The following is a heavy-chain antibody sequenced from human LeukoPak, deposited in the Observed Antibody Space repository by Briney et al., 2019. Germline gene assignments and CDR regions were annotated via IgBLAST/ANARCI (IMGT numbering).Heavy chain of an antibody. V-gene: IGHV4-59*01. CDR2: IYYSGST. CDR1: GGSISSYY. J-gene: IGHJ3*02. Sequence: SETLSLTCTVSGGSISSYYWSWIRQPPGKGLEWIGYIYYSGSTNYNPSLKSRVTISVDTSKNQFSLKLSSVTAADTAVYYCARTSNFDAFGIWGQGTMVTVSS. CDR3: ARTSNFDAFGI. D-gene: IGHD4-11*01.